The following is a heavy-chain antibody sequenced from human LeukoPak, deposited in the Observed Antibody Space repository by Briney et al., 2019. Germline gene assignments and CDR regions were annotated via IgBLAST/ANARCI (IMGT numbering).Heavy chain of an antibody. D-gene: IGHD5-24*01. Sequence: SETLSLTCTVSGVSISSSNNFWGWIRQPPGKGLEWIGSMHYRGTTYYIPSLKSRVTISVDTSKNQFSLKLSSVTAADTAVYYCARHEEEDGYNANTFDFWGQGTLVTVSS. J-gene: IGHJ4*02. CDR2: MHYRGTT. CDR3: ARHEEEDGYNANTFDF. CDR1: GVSISSSNNF. V-gene: IGHV4-39*01.